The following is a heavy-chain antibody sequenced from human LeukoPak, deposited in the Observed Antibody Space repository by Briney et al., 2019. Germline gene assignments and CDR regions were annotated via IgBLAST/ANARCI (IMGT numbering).Heavy chain of an antibody. J-gene: IGHJ2*01. V-gene: IGHV4-59*01. CDR1: WGSISSYY. CDR2: IYYSGST. D-gene: IGHD3-10*01. Sequence: SETLSLTCTVSWGSISSYYWSWIRQPPGKGLEWIGYIYYSGSTNYNPSLKSRVTISVDTSKNQFSLKLSSVTAADTAVYYCARVLWFGESHFYFDLWGRGTLVTVSS. CDR3: ARVLWFGESHFYFDL.